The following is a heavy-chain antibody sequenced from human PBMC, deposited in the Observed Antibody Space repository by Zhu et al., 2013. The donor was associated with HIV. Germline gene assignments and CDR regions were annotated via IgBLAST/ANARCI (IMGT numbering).Heavy chain of an antibody. Sequence: QVQLVQSGAEVKKPGASVKVSCKASGYTFTSYAMHWVRQAPGQRLEWMGWINAGNGNTKYSQKFQGRVTITRDTSASTAYMELSSLRSEDTAVYYCARDGFAWLSIDYWGQGTLVTVSS. CDR2: INAGNGNT. V-gene: IGHV1-3*01. CDR1: GYTFTSYA. J-gene: IGHJ4*02. CDR3: ARDGFAWLSIDY. D-gene: IGHD3-22*01.